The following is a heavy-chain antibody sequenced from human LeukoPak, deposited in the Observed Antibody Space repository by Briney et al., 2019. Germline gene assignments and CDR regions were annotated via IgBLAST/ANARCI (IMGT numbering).Heavy chain of an antibody. D-gene: IGHD2-2*01. CDR1: GFTVSSNS. Sequence: GGSLRLSCTVSGFTVSSNSMGWVRQAPGKGMEWVSFIYSDNAHYSDSVKGRFTISRDNSKNTLYLQMNSLRAEDTAVYYCARSVVVPAADWFDPWGQGTLVTVSS. J-gene: IGHJ5*02. CDR2: IYSDNA. V-gene: IGHV3-53*01. CDR3: ARSVVVPAADWFDP.